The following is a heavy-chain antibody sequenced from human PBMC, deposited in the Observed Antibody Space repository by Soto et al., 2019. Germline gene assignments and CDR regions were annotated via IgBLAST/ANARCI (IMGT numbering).Heavy chain of an antibody. CDR3: AKDSWAIFGVPAGEYYAMDV. CDR1: GVTFSGSA. J-gene: IGHJ6*02. CDR2: ISGSGGTT. V-gene: IGHV3-23*01. D-gene: IGHD3-3*01. Sequence: GGSLGLSCAASGVTFSGSAMSWVRQAPGKGLEWVSAISGSGGTTYYSDSVKGRFTISRDNSKNTVYLQMNDLRVEDAAEYFCAKDSWAIFGVPAGEYYAMDVWGQGTTVTVSS.